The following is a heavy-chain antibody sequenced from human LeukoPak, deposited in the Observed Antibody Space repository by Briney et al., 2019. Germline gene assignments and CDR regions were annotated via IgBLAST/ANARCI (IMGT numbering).Heavy chain of an antibody. D-gene: IGHD1-1*01. CDR2: INGRGTYI. J-gene: IGHJ4*02. V-gene: IGHV3-21*06. CDR1: GFTFSSYA. CDR3: ARSGREATEIDY. Sequence: GGSLRLSCAASGFTFSSYAMSWVRQAPGKGLEWLSYINGRGTYIDYAESLKGRITISRDNAQNSLYLQMNSLRVEDTAVYYCARSGREATEIDYWGQGTLVTVSS.